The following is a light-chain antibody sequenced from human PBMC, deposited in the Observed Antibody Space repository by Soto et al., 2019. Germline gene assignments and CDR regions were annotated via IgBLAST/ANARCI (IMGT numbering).Light chain of an antibody. Sequence: DIQMTQSPTSLSASVGDRVTITCRASQGIRNYVAWYQQIPGKDPKLLIYAASTLQSGVPSRFSGSGSGTAFTLTINGLQPEDVATYSCQKYSSVPVFGPGTKVEIK. CDR1: QGIRNY. J-gene: IGKJ3*01. CDR2: AAS. CDR3: QKYSSVPV. V-gene: IGKV1-27*01.